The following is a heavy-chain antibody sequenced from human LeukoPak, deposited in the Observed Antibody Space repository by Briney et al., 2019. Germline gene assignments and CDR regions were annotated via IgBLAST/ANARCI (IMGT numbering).Heavy chain of an antibody. CDR3: ASKLAGGQWFDP. Sequence: PSETLSFTCTVSGGSINSGGYYWSWLRQHPGKGLEWIGYVFYSGSAYYNPSLKSRVIISIDTSKNQFPLKLSSVTAADTAVFYCASKLAGGQWFDPWGQGTLVTVSS. V-gene: IGHV4-31*03. CDR2: VFYSGSA. J-gene: IGHJ5*02. CDR1: GGSINSGGYY.